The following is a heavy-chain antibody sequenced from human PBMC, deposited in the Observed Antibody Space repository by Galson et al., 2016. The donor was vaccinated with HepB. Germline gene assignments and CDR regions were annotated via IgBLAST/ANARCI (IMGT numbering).Heavy chain of an antibody. CDR2: MSGGGGSI. J-gene: IGHJ4*02. CDR3: AKPRAATTSYFDH. Sequence: SLRLSCADSGFTFSSHTMSWVRQLPGKGLEWVSGMSGGGGSIFYADSVKGRFIISRDNSNNTVYLQMNSLRAEDTAVYYCAKPRAATTSYFDHWGQGILVTVSS. CDR1: GFTFSSHT. D-gene: IGHD4-17*01. V-gene: IGHV3-23*01.